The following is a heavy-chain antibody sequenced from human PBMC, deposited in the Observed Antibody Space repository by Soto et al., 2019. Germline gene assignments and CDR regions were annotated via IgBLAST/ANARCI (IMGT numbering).Heavy chain of an antibody. CDR2: ISGSGGST. Sequence: GGCLRLSCAAAGFTFSSYAMSWVRQAPEKGQEWVSAISGSGGSTYYADSVKGRFTISRDNSKNTLYLQMNSLRAEDTAVYYCAKDPVTTRPFYFDYWGQGTLVTVS. CDR3: AKDPVTTRPFYFDY. J-gene: IGHJ4*02. CDR1: GFTFSSYA. D-gene: IGHD4-17*01. V-gene: IGHV3-23*01.